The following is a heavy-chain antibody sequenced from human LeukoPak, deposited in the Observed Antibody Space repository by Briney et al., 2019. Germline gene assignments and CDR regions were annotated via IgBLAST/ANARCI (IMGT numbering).Heavy chain of an antibody. D-gene: IGHD5-12*01. CDR2: VSSYNDDT. CDR3: VRDGDAGYDSFDY. J-gene: IGHJ4*02. V-gene: IGHV1-18*04. CDR1: GYTFTYYG. Sequence: ASVKVSCKASGYTFTYYGISWVRQAPGQGLEWLGWVSSYNDDTNYAQKFQGRVTMTTDTSTSTAYMELRSLRSDDTAVCYCVRDGDAGYDSFDYWGQGTLVSVSS.